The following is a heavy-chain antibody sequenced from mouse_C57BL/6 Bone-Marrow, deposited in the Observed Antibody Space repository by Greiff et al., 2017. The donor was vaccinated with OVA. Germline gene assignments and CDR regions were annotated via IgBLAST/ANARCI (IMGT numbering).Heavy chain of an antibody. CDR3: ARLIASGNYWYFDV. CDR1: GFTFSSYG. CDR2: ISSGGSYT. V-gene: IGHV5-6*01. D-gene: IGHD6-1*01. J-gene: IGHJ1*03. Sequence: EVQVVESGGDLVKPGGSLKLSCAASGFTFSSYGMSWVRQTPDKRLEWVATISSGGSYTYYPDSVKGRFTISRDNAKNTLYLQMGSLKSEDTAMYYCARLIASGNYWYFDVWGTGTTVTVSS.